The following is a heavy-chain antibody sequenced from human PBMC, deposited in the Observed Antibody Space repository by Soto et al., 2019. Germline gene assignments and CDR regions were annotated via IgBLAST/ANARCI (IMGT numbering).Heavy chain of an antibody. CDR3: AIAVAGPTAIAY. V-gene: IGHV4-30-2*01. CDR2: IYHSGST. Sequence: SETLSLTCAVSGGSISSGGYSWSWIRQPPGKCLEWIGYIYHSGSTYYNPSLKSRFTISRDNAKNTLYLQMNTLRAEDTAVYYCAIAVAGPTAIAYWGQGNQVTVSS. D-gene: IGHD6-19*01. J-gene: IGHJ4*02. CDR1: GGSISSGGYS.